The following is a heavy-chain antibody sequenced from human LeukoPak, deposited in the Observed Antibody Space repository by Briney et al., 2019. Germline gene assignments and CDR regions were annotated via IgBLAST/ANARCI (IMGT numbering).Heavy chain of an antibody. J-gene: IGHJ2*01. CDR2: IYYSGST. CDR3: AKGAVAGTVWYFDL. Sequence: SQTLSLTCTVSGGSISSGGYYWSWIRQHPGKGLEWIGYIYYSGSTYYNPSLKSRVTISVDTSKNQFSLKLSSVTAADTAVYYCAKGAVAGTVWYFDLWGRGTLVAVSS. CDR1: GGSISSGGYY. V-gene: IGHV4-31*03. D-gene: IGHD6-19*01.